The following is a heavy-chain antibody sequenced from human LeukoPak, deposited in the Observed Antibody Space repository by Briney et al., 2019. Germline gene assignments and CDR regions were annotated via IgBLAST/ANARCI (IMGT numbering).Heavy chain of an antibody. Sequence: GGSLRLSCAASGFTFSSYWMSWVRQAPGKGLEWVANIKQDGSEKYYVDSVKGRFTISRDNAKNSLYLRMNSLRAEDTAVYYCARGALPGYYYYYMDVWGKGTTVTVSS. CDR1: GFTFSSYW. CDR3: ARGALPGYYYYYMDV. CDR2: IKQDGSEK. D-gene: IGHD3-10*01. J-gene: IGHJ6*03. V-gene: IGHV3-7*01.